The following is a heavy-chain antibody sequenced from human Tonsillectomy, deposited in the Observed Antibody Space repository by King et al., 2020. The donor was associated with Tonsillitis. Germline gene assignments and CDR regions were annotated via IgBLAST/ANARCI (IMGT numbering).Heavy chain of an antibody. D-gene: IGHD2-21*01. J-gene: IGHJ4*02. CDR2: IGTAGDT. CDR3: ARSSRAYCGGDCPIKY. CDR1: GFTLSSYD. V-gene: IGHV3-13*01. Sequence: VQLVESGGGLVQPGGSLRLSCAASGFTLSSYDMHWVRQASGKSLEWVSSIGTAGDTYYSDSVTGRFTISSENGKSSLYLQMTNLRAGDTAVYYCARSSRAYCGGDCPIKYWGQGTLVTVSS.